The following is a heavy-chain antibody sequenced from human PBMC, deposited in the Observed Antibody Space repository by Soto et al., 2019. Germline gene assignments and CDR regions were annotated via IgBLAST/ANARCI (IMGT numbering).Heavy chain of an antibody. Sequence: QVQLVESGGGLVKPGGSLRLSCAASGFTFSDYYMSWIRQAPGKGLEWISYISDSSSDTHYADSVKGRFTISRDNAKNSLYLQMNSLRAEDTAVYYCAREGGVVGATSSFDYWGQGTLVTVSS. CDR1: GFTFSDYY. CDR2: ISDSSSDT. J-gene: IGHJ4*02. CDR3: AREGGVVGATSSFDY. V-gene: IGHV3-11*05. D-gene: IGHD1-26*01.